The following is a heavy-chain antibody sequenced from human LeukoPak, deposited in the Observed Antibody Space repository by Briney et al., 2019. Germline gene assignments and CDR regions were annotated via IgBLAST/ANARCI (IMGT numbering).Heavy chain of an antibody. Sequence: ASVKVSCKASGYTFTNYYMHWVRQAPGQGLEWMGWINPNSGGTNYAQKFQGRVTMTTDTSISTAYMELSRLRSDDTAVYYCARNGAALVKWTILYYYMDVWGKGTTVTISS. V-gene: IGHV1-2*02. CDR1: GYTFTNYY. D-gene: IGHD5-18*01. CDR3: ARNGAALVKWTILYYYMDV. J-gene: IGHJ6*03. CDR2: INPNSGGT.